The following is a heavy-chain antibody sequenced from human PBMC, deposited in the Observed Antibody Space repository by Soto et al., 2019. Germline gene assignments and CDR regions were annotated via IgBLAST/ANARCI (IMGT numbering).Heavy chain of an antibody. D-gene: IGHD5-18*01. Sequence: QVQLQESGPGLVKPSETLSLTCTVSGGSISSYYWSWIRQPPGKGLEWIGYIYYSGSTNYNPSLKSRVTISADTSRNQFSLKLSSVTAADTAVYYCARVRTSVDTAIVSDNYYFDYWGQGTLVTVSS. CDR2: IYYSGST. CDR3: ARVRTSVDTAIVSDNYYFDY. V-gene: IGHV4-59*01. J-gene: IGHJ4*02. CDR1: GGSISSYY.